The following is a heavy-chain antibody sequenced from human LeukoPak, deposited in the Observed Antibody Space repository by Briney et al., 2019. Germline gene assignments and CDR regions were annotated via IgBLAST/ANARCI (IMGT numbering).Heavy chain of an antibody. J-gene: IGHJ5*02. CDR2: INPNSGGT. D-gene: IGHD6-13*01. V-gene: IGHV1-2*02. CDR3: ASFPPMVQQLVKRRNWFDP. CDR1: GYTFTGHY. Sequence: ASVKVSCKASGYTFTGHYMHWVRQAPGQGLEWMGWINPNSGGTNCAQKFQGRVTMTRDTSISTAYMELSRLRSDDTAVYYCASFPPMVQQLVKRRNWFDPWGQGTLVTVSS.